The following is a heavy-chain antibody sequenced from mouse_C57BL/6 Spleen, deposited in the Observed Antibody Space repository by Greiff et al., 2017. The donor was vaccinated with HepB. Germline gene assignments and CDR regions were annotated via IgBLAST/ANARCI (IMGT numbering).Heavy chain of an antibody. Sequence: VQLQQPGAELVKPGASVKLSCKASGYTFTSYWMQWVNQRPGQGLEWIGEIDPSDSYTNYNQKFKGKASLTVDTSSSTAYMQLSSLTSEDSAVYYCAVYYSNYIFAYWGQGTLVTVSA. D-gene: IGHD2-5*01. V-gene: IGHV1-50*01. CDR1: GYTFTSYW. CDR3: AVYYSNYIFAY. J-gene: IGHJ3*01. CDR2: IDPSDSYT.